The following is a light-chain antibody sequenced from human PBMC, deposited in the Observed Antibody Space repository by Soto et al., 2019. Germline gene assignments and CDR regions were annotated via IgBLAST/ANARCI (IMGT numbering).Light chain of an antibody. CDR2: AAS. J-gene: IGKJ2*01. CDR1: QSISSY. Sequence: DIQMTQSPSSLSASVGDRIAITCRASQSISSYLNWYQQKPGKAPKLLIYAASSLQSGVPSGISGSGSGTDFTLTISSVQPEDFATYYCQQSYSTPYTFGQGTKVDIK. V-gene: IGKV1-39*01. CDR3: QQSYSTPYT.